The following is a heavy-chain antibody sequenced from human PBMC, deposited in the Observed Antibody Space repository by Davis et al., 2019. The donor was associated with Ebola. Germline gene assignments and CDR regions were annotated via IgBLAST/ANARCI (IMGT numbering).Heavy chain of an antibody. CDR3: VRAVFHEVLDY. CDR1: GFTFRNYA. J-gene: IGHJ4*02. CDR2: VSHSQRET. D-gene: IGHD3-3*01. Sequence: PGGSLRLSCAASGFTFRNYAMHWVRQAPGKGLEWVAVVSHSQRETFYADSVKGRFTISRDNSENTLYLQMSSLTVDDTAVYYCVRAVFHEVLDYWGQGTPVTVFS. V-gene: IGHV3-30*04.